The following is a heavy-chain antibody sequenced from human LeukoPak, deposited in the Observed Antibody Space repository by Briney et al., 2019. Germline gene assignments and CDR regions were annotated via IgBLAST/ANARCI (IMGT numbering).Heavy chain of an antibody. CDR1: GFTFSSYS. CDR2: ISSSSSYI. J-gene: IGHJ6*02. V-gene: IGHV3-21*04. Sequence: GGSLRLSCAASGFTFSSYSMNWVRQAPGKGLEWVSSISSSSSYIYYADSVKGRFTISRDNAKNSLYLQMNSLRAEDTAVYYCARGAYCGGDCYGMDVWGQGTTVTVSS. D-gene: IGHD2-21*01. CDR3: ARGAYCGGDCYGMDV.